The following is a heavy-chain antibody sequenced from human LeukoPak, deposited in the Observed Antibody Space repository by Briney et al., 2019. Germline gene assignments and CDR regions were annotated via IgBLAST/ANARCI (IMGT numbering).Heavy chain of an antibody. CDR2: ISSSSSTI. D-gene: IGHD6-13*01. J-gene: IGHJ6*02. CDR3: AKDKVLRIAAAMDV. V-gene: IGHV3-48*01. Sequence: GGSLRLSCAASGFTFSSYSMNWVRQAPGKGLEWVSYISSSSSTIYYADSVKGRFTISRDNSKNTPYLQMNSLRAEDTAVYYCAKDKVLRIAAAMDVWGQGTTVTVSS. CDR1: GFTFSSYS.